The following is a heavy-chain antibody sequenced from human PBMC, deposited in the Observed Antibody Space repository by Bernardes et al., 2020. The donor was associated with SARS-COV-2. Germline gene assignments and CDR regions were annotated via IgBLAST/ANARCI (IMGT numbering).Heavy chain of an antibody. J-gene: IGHJ4*02. V-gene: IGHV5-51*01. CDR3: ARGYCSSTSCFPGRD. CDR2: IYPGDSDT. CDR1: GYSFTSYW. D-gene: IGHD2-2*01. Sequence: GESLKISCKGSGYSFTSYWIGWVRQMPGKGLEWMGIIYPGDSDTRYSPSFQGQVTISADKSISTAYLQWSSLKASDTAMYYCARGYCSSTSCFPGRDWGQGTLVTVSS.